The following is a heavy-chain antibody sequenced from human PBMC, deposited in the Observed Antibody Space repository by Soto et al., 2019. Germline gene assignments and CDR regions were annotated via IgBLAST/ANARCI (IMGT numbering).Heavy chain of an antibody. CDR2: INPNSGGT. J-gene: IGHJ4*02. CDR1: GFNFNGHY. D-gene: IGHD7-27*01. CDR3: ARSLIGDSYSFDS. V-gene: IGHV1-2*04. Sequence: ASGKVSCQASGFNFNGHYIHWVRQAPGQGLEWMGWINPNSGGTNYAQKFQGWVTMTRDTSFSTAYMELSSLRSDDTPVYFCARSLIGDSYSFDSWGQGTLLTVSS.